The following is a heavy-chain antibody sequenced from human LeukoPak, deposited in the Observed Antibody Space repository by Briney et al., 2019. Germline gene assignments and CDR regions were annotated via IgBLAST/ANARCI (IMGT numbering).Heavy chain of an antibody. V-gene: IGHV3-23*01. D-gene: IGHD6-13*01. Sequence: TGGSLRLSCAASGFTFSSYAMSWVRQAPGKGLEWVSAISGSGGSTYYADSVKGRFTISRDNSKNTLYLQMNSLRAEDTAVYYCAKSTEQQLVDTLDYWGQGTLVTVSS. CDR1: GFTFSSYA. J-gene: IGHJ4*02. CDR2: ISGSGGST. CDR3: AKSTEQQLVDTLDY.